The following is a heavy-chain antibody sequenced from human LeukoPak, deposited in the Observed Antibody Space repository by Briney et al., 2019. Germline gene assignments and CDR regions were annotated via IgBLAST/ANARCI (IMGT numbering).Heavy chain of an antibody. Sequence: SETLSLTCAVYGGSFSGYYWSWIRQPPGKGLEWIGEINHSGSTNYNPSLKSRVTISVDTSKNQFSLKLSSVTAADTAVYYCARATRPDFWSGYRLSGAFDIWGQGTMVTVSS. V-gene: IGHV4-34*01. CDR2: INHSGST. D-gene: IGHD3-3*01. CDR3: ARATRPDFWSGYRLSGAFDI. J-gene: IGHJ3*02. CDR1: GGSFSGYY.